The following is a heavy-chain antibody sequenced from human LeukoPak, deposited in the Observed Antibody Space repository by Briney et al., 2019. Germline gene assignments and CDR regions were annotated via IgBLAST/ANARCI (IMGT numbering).Heavy chain of an antibody. J-gene: IGHJ4*02. CDR2: IYYSGST. D-gene: IGHD3-3*02. V-gene: IGHV4-39*01. CDR1: GGSISSSSYY. Sequence: PSETLSLTCTVSGGSISSSSYYWGWIRQPPGKGLEWIGSIYYSGSTYYNPSLKSRVTISVDTSKNQFSLKLSSVTAADTAVYYCATAFTFDYWGQGTLVTVSS. CDR3: ATAFTFDY.